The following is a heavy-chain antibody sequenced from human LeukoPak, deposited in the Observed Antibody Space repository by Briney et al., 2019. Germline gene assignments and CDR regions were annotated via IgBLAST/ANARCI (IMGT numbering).Heavy chain of an antibody. CDR2: ISAYNGNT. V-gene: IGHV1-18*01. J-gene: IGHJ4*02. CDR1: GYTFTSYG. D-gene: IGHD2-8*01. CDR3: ARGTVGKTYYMRGDY. Sequence: ASVKVSCKASGYTFTSYGISWVRQAPGQRLEWMGWISAYNGNTNYAQKLQGRVTMTTDTSTSTAYMELRSLRSDDTAVYYCARGTVGKTYYMRGDYWGQGTLVTVSS.